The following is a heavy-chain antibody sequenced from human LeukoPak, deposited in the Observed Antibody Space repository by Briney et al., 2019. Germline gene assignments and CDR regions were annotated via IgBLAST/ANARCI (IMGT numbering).Heavy chain of an antibody. D-gene: IGHD2-15*01. J-gene: IGHJ4*02. Sequence: GGSLRLSCAASGFTFSSYAMSWVRQAPGKGLEWVSAISGSGGSTYYADSVKGRFTISRDNSKNTLYLQMNSLRAEDTAVYYCAKGGYCSGGSCYSGLDYWGQGTLVTVSS. CDR2: ISGSGGST. V-gene: IGHV3-23*01. CDR3: AKGGYCSGGSCYSGLDY. CDR1: GFTFSSYA.